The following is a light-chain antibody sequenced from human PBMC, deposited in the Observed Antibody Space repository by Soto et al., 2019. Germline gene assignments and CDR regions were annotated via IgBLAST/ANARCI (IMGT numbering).Light chain of an antibody. CDR3: QKYTNVPA. V-gene: IGKV1-27*01. CDR2: AAS. J-gene: IGKJ4*01. Sequence: DIKLTHSPSSLSQSVGDRVTTTSRGVQGISNYLAWYQQIPGKVPKLLISAASTLQSRVPSRFSGSGSGTDFTLTISSLQPEDVATYYCQKYTNVPAFGGGTKVAIK. CDR1: QGISNY.